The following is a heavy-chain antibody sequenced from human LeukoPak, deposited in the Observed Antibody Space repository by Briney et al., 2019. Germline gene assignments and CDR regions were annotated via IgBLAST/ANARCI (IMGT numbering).Heavy chain of an antibody. V-gene: IGHV4-4*02. CDR2: VHLDGRT. CDR3: AREGGFYRPLDY. J-gene: IGHJ4*02. CDR1: GGSVTSTNW. D-gene: IGHD6-25*01. Sequence: NASETLSLTCDVSGGSVTSTNWWTWIRQPPGKGLEWIGEVHLDGRTNFNPSLKSRLTMSVDLSENHVSLKLTSVTAADTAVYYCAREGGFYRPLDYSGQGTLVTVSS.